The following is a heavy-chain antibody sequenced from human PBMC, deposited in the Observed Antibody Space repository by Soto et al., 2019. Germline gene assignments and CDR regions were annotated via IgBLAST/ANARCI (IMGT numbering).Heavy chain of an antibody. CDR2: IYYSGST. D-gene: IGHD3-22*01. Sequence: SDTLYRKCTVSGGSISSYYGGCFRQHPGKGLEWIGYIYYSGSTTYHPSLKSRVTISVDTSKNQFSLNLTSVTAADTAVYYCARLGGYYQAFDQWGQGSLVTVS. J-gene: IGHJ4*02. CDR3: ARLGGYYQAFDQ. CDR1: GGSISSYY. V-gene: IGHV4-59*08.